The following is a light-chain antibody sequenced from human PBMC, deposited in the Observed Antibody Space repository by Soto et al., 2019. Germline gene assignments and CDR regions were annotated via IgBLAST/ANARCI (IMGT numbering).Light chain of an antibody. CDR1: QTIDNT. CDR3: QHYNYWPYT. CDR2: DAS. J-gene: IGKJ2*01. V-gene: IGKV3-15*01. Sequence: EIVITHSPSTLSLSPGERATLSFRASQTIDNTLAWYQRKPGQAPRLLIYDASTRATGFPARFSGSGSGTDFTLTISSLQSEDFAVYYCQHYNYWPYTFGQGTKVDIK.